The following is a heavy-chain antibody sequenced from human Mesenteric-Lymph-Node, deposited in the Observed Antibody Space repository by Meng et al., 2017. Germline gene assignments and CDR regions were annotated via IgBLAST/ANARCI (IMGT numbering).Heavy chain of an antibody. CDR2: LDAGGGT. CDR3: TRVSAETSNGYGSGAFDI. CDR1: GFTSSSYD. J-gene: IGHJ3*02. D-gene: IGHD3-10*01. V-gene: IGHV3-13*01. Sequence: GESLKISCAASGFTSSSYDMHWVRQAAGKSLEWVSVLDAGGGTYFSDSVKGRFTLSRDNAKDSLFLQMNSLRAEDTAIYYCTRVSAETSNGYGSGAFDIWGQGTMVTVSS.